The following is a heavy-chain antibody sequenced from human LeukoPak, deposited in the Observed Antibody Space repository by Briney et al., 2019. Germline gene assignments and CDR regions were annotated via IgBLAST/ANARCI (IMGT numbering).Heavy chain of an antibody. J-gene: IGHJ4*02. Sequence: SETLSLTCTVSGGSISGYYWSWIRQPPGKGLEWIGYIYYSGSTDYNPSLKSRVTISVDTSKNQFSLKLSSVTAADTAVYYCARVKLLWFGELSKITDYWGQGTLVTVSS. V-gene: IGHV4-59*12. CDR2: IYYSGST. D-gene: IGHD3-10*01. CDR1: GGSISGYY. CDR3: ARVKLLWFGELSKITDY.